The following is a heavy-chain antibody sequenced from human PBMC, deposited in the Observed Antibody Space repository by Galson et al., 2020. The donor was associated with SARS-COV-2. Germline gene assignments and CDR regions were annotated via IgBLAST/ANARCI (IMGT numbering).Heavy chain of an antibody. CDR2: IRNKANNYAT. J-gene: IGHJ4*02. Sequence: GESLKISCAASGFDFSGSAMHWVRQASGKGLEWVGRIRNKANNYATVYAESVNDRFVISRDDSKNTAYLQMNSLKTEDTAVYYCTRFVEGANFFDYWGQGALVTVSA. D-gene: IGHD2-21*01. CDR1: GFDFSGSA. V-gene: IGHV3-73*01. CDR3: TRFVEGANFFDY.